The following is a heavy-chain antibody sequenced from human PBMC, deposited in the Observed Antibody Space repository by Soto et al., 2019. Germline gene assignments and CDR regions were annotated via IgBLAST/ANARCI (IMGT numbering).Heavy chain of an antibody. CDR2: ISSSGSTI. CDR1: GFTFSNYD. Sequence: HPGGSLRLSCAASGFTFSNYDINWVRQAPGKGLEWVSYISSSGSTIYYADSVKGRFTISRDNAKNSLYLQMNSLRAEDTAVYYCARPSRVGDPGPFDYWGQGTLVTVSS. J-gene: IGHJ4*02. CDR3: ARPSRVGDPGPFDY. V-gene: IGHV3-48*04. D-gene: IGHD3-16*01.